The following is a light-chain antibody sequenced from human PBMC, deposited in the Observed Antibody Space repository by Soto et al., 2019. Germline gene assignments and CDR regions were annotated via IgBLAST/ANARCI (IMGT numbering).Light chain of an antibody. V-gene: IGKV1-39*01. CDR2: GAS. Sequence: DIQMTQSPSSLSASVGDRVTITCXASQSISTYLNWYHQKPGKAPKLLIYGASSLQSGVPSRFSGSGSGTDFTLTISSLQPEDFATYYCQQSYSAPITFGQGTRLEI. J-gene: IGKJ5*01. CDR3: QQSYSAPIT. CDR1: QSISTY.